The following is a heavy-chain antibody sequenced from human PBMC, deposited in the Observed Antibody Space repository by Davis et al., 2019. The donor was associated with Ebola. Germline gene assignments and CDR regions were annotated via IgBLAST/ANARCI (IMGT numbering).Heavy chain of an antibody. CDR3: ATEDAALVT. D-gene: IGHD3-9*01. CDR1: GGSISSHY. V-gene: IGHV4-59*11. CDR2: VYYSGST. Sequence: MPSETLSLTCTVSGGSISSHYWTWIRQPPGKGLEWIGHVYYSGSTHYNPSLRTPVTMSVDTSKNQFSLKLFSVTAADTAMYYCATEDAALVTWGQGTLVTVSS. J-gene: IGHJ5*02.